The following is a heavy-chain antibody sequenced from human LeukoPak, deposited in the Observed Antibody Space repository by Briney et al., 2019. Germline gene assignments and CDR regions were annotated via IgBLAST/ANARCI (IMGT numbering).Heavy chain of an antibody. J-gene: IGHJ4*02. D-gene: IGHD6-13*01. CDR1: AFSLNAYN. V-gene: IGHV3-21*04. CDR3: AKGSVGKAVYYFDY. CDR2: ISYTGTYI. Sequence: PGGSLRLSCAASAFSLNAYNMNWVRQAPGKGLEWVSSISYTGTYIYYADSVKGRFTISRDNAQNSLYLQMNSLRAEDTAVYYCAKGSVGKAVYYFDYWGQGTLVTVSS.